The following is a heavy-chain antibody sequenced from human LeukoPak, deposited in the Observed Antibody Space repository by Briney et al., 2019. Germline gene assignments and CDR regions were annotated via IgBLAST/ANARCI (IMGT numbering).Heavy chain of an antibody. CDR1: GYTFTSYG. CDR2: ISAYNGNT. J-gene: IGHJ1*01. Sequence: WASVKVSCKASGYTFTSYGISWVRQAPGQGLEWMGWISAYNGNTNYAQKLQGRVTMTTDTSTSTAYMELRSLRSDDTAVYYCARGGPVAGTHKYFQHWGQGTLVTVSS. V-gene: IGHV1-18*01. CDR3: ARGGPVAGTHKYFQH. D-gene: IGHD6-19*01.